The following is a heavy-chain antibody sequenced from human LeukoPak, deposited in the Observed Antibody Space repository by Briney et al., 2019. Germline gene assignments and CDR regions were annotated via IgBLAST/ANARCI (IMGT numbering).Heavy chain of an antibody. J-gene: IGHJ4*02. CDR3: AANSVGATGFDY. CDR1: GGTFSSYA. D-gene: IGHD1-26*01. Sequence: GSSVKVSCKASGGTFSSYAISWVRQAPGQGLEWTGRIIPILGIANYAQKFQGRVTITADKSTSTAYMELSSLRSEDTAVYYCAANSVGATGFDYWGQGTLVTVSS. V-gene: IGHV1-69*04. CDR2: IIPILGIA.